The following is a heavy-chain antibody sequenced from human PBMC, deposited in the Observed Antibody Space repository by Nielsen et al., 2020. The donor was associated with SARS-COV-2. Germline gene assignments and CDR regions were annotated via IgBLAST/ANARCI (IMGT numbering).Heavy chain of an antibody. D-gene: IGHD1-14*01. CDR3: AREGFGGGTTDY. Sequence: ASVKVSCKASGYTFSTYGITWVRQAPGQGLEWMGWIRVHSGDANYAQNLQGRVTMTTDTSTNTAYMELRGLTSDDTAVYYCAREGFGGGTTDYWGQGTLVTVSS. J-gene: IGHJ4*02. CDR1: GYTFSTYG. CDR2: IRVHSGDA. V-gene: IGHV1-18*01.